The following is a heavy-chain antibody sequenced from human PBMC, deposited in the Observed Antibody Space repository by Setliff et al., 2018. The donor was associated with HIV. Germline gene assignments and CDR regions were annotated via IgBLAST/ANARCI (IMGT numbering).Heavy chain of an antibody. J-gene: IGHJ4*02. Sequence: SETLSLTCVVYGGSFSDYYWSWIRQPPGKGLEWIGEINHSGNTTYNPSLKSRVTMSVDTTKNQFSLKLNTVTAADTATYYCLLDVPLILRTSPPLWDQGTPVTVSS. D-gene: IGHD1-7*01. CDR1: GGSFSDYY. CDR3: LLDVPLILRTSPPL. V-gene: IGHV4-34*01. CDR2: INHSGNT.